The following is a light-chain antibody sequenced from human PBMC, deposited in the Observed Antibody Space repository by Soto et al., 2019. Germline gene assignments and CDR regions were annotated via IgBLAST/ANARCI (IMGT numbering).Light chain of an antibody. CDR2: EVS. J-gene: IGLJ1*01. CDR3: SSYTSSSTLYV. Sequence: QSALTQPASVSGSPGQSITISCTGTNSDVGGYNYVSWYQQHPAKAPKLIIYEVSNRPSGVSNRFSGSKSGNTASLTISGLXAEDESDYYCSSYTSSSTLYVFGTGTKVTVL. V-gene: IGLV2-14*01. CDR1: NSDVGGYNY.